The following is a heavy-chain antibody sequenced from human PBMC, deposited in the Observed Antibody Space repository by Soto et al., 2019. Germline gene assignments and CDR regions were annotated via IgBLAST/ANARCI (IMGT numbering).Heavy chain of an antibody. D-gene: IGHD3-16*01. CDR2: IYHSGST. CDR1: GGSISSGGYS. J-gene: IGHJ3*02. CDR3: ARVRMGGPAGGGDAFDI. V-gene: IGHV4-30-2*01. Sequence: QLQLQESGSGLVKPSQTLSLTCAVSGGSISSGGYSWSWIRQPPGKGLEWIGYIYHSGSTYYNPSLKSRVPLSVDRSKHQFSLKLSSVTAADTAVYYCARVRMGGPAGGGDAFDIWGQGTMVTVSS.